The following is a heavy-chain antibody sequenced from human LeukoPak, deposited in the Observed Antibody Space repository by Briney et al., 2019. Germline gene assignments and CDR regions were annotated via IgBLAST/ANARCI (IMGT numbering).Heavy chain of an antibody. Sequence: GGSLRLSCAASGFTFSSYAMSWVRQAPGKGLEWVSAISGSGGSTYYADSVKGRFTISRDNSKNTLYLQMNSLRAEDTAVYYCAKDGSYYYGSGSYYNVGYFDYWGQGTLVTVSS. CDR1: GFTFSSYA. CDR3: AKDGSYYYGSGSYYNVGYFDY. V-gene: IGHV3-23*01. J-gene: IGHJ4*02. D-gene: IGHD3-10*01. CDR2: ISGSGGST.